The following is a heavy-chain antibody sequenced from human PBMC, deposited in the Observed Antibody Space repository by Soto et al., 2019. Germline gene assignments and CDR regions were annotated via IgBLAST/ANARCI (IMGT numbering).Heavy chain of an antibody. Sequence: GGSLRLSCAASGFTFGSYTMNWVRQTPGKGLEWVSAISYSGDTTNYADSVKGRFTISRDNSRDTLYLQMNSLRVEDTAVYYCATFASGSYPNYCDTWGQGTLVTVSS. V-gene: IGHV3-23*01. CDR2: ISYSGDTT. D-gene: IGHD1-26*01. CDR1: GFTFGSYT. J-gene: IGHJ4*02. CDR3: ATFASGSYPNYCDT.